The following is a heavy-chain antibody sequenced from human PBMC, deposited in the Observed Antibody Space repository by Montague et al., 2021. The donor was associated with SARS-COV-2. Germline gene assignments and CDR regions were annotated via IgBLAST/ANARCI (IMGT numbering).Heavy chain of an antibody. V-gene: IGHV4-59*01. J-gene: IGHJ4*02. CDR1: GGSINNYF. CDR3: ARAVVGAKTATIES. CDR2: MHSTGST. Sequence: SETLSLTCSVSGGSINNYFWGWIRQSPGKGLEWVGYMHSTGSTAYNPSLKSRVIISVDTSKTQISLKLSSVSAADTAQYYCARAVVGAKTATIESWGQGTLVTVSS. D-gene: IGHD2-15*01.